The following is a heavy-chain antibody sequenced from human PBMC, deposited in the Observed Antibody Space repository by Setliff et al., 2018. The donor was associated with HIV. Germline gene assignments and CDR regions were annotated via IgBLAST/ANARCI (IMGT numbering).Heavy chain of an antibody. CDR2: INAGDDNT. CDR3: ARGACSGCYLSDY. D-gene: IGHD6-19*01. Sequence: ASVKVSCKAFGYTFSTNAIHWVRQAPGQRLEWMGYINAGDDNTRYSEKFQGRVTITRDTSANTAYMELSSLRSEDTAVYYCARGACSGCYLSDYWGLGTLVTVS. J-gene: IGHJ4*02. V-gene: IGHV1-3*01. CDR1: GYTFSTNA.